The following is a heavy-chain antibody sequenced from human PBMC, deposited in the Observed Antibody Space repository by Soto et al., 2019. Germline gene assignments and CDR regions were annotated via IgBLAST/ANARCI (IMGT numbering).Heavy chain of an antibody. V-gene: IGHV5-51*01. CDR2: IYPGVSDT. CDR3: ARHQAAAPEPFDAXDI. Sequence: PGESLKISCKGSGVIFATSWIGWVRQRPGKGLEWMGIIYPGVSDTKYSPSFQGLVTISADKSVTTAYLQWSSLRASDTAMYYCARHQAAAPEPFDAXDIWGQGTMVTVSS. J-gene: IGHJ3*02. CDR1: GVIFATSW. D-gene: IGHD6-25*01.